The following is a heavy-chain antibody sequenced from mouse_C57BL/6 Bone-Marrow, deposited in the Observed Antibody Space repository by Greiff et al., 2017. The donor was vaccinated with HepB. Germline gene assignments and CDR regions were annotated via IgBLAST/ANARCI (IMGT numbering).Heavy chain of an antibody. CDR1: GFTFSDYY. CDR2: ISNGGGST. V-gene: IGHV5-12*01. D-gene: IGHD1-1*01. Sequence: EVQVVESGGGLVQPGGSLKLSCAASGFTFSDYYMYWVRQTPEKRLEWVAYISNGGGSTYYPDTVKGRFTISRDNAKNTLYLQMSRLKSEDTAMYYCARITTVVATSYYAMDYWGQGTSVTVSS. J-gene: IGHJ4*01. CDR3: ARITTVVATSYYAMDY.